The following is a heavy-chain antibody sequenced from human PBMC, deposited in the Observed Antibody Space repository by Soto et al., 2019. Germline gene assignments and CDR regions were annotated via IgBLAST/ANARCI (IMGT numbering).Heavy chain of an antibody. CDR1: GYTFTSYD. CDR2: MIPNSGNT. D-gene: IGHD3-3*01. J-gene: IGHJ5*02. CDR3: ARAPTQNLDLLPSGYYSWFDP. V-gene: IGHV1-8*01. Sequence: QVQLVQSGAEVKKPGASVKVSCKASGYTFTSYDINWVRQATGQGLEWMGWMIPNSGNTGYAQKFQGGVTMTRNTSISTAYMELSSLRSEDTAVYYCARAPTQNLDLLPSGYYSWFDPWGQGTLVTVSS.